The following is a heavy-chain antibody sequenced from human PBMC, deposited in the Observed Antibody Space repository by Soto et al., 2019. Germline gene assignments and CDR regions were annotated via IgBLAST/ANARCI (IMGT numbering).Heavy chain of an antibody. J-gene: IGHJ6*02. Sequence: GESLKISCKGSGYSFTTYWISWVRQMPGKGLEWLGIIYPGDSDARYSPSIQGQVTISADKSISTAYLQWSSLKASDTAMYYCATAMDIWGQGTTVTVSS. CDR1: GYSFTTYW. CDR3: ATAMDI. CDR2: IYPGDSDA. V-gene: IGHV5-51*01.